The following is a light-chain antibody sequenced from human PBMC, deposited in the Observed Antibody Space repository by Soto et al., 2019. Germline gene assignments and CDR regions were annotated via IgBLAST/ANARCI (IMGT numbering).Light chain of an antibody. CDR2: AAS. CDR3: QHYINYPLT. J-gene: IGKJ5*01. V-gene: IGKV3-20*01. Sequence: ESVLTQSPGTLSLSPGERAALSCRASQSVSSSYLAWYQQKSGQAPRLLIYAASTRATGIPDRFSGSGSGTDFTLTISRLEPEDFATYYCQHYINYPLTFGQGTRLEIK. CDR1: QSVSSSY.